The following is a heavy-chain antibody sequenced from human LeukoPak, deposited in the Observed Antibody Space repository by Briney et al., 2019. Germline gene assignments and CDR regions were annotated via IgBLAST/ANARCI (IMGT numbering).Heavy chain of an antibody. D-gene: IGHD2-8*01. CDR3: TKDRYCTTTFCPLDY. V-gene: IGHV3-43*01. CDR1: VFTFDDYS. CDR2: ISRDGGTA. Sequence: SGGSLRLSCVASVFTFDDYSFLWVRQVPGKGLEWLSLISRDGGTAYYADSVKGRFTISRDNRKNSLYLQMNSLRTEDTGLYYCTKDRYCTTTFCPLDYWGQGTLVTVSS. J-gene: IGHJ4*02.